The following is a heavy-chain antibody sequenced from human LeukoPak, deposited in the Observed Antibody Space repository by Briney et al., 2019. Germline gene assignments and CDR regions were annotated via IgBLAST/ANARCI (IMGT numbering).Heavy chain of an antibody. CDR1: GFTFSSYS. CDR3: ARLMVRGVDYYFDY. V-gene: IGHV3-21*01. CDR2: ISSSSSYI. Sequence: GGSLRLSCAASGFTFSSYSMNWVRQAPGKGLEWVSSISSSSSYIYYADSVKGRFTISRDNAKNSLYLQMNSLRAEDTAVYYSARLMVRGVDYYFDYWGQGTLVTVSS. D-gene: IGHD3-10*01. J-gene: IGHJ4*02.